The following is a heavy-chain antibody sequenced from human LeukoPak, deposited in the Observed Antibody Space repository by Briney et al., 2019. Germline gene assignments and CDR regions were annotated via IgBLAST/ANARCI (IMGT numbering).Heavy chain of an antibody. CDR3: AKHMGYGDYAYYYGMDV. D-gene: IGHD4-17*01. CDR2: TSGSGGST. V-gene: IGHV3-23*01. J-gene: IGHJ6*02. CDR1: GFTFSSYA. Sequence: GGSLRLSCAASGFTFSSYAMSWVRQAPGKGLEWVSATSGSGGSTYYADSVKGRFTISRDNSKNTLYLQMNSLRAEDTAVYYCAKHMGYGDYAYYYGMDVWGQGTTVTVSS.